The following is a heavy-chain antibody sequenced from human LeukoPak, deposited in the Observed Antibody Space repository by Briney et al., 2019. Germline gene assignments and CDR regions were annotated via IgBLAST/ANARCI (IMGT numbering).Heavy chain of an antibody. D-gene: IGHD6-19*01. V-gene: IGHV1-18*01. CDR3: ATQYSSGWYMDY. CDR2: ISAYNGNT. CDR1: GYTFTSYG. Sequence: GASVKVSCKASGYTFTSYGISWVRQAPGQGLEWMGWISAYNGNTNYAQKLQGRVTMTTDTSTSKAYMELRSLRSDDTAVYYCATQYSSGWYMDYWGQGTLVTVSS. J-gene: IGHJ4*02.